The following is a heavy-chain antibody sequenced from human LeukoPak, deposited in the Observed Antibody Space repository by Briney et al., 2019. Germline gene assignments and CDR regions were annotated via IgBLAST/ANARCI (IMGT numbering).Heavy chain of an antibody. D-gene: IGHD5-18*01. CDR3: AKVRDTTDKRRYYYYGMDV. V-gene: IGHV3-30*18. Sequence: GGSLTLSCAASRFTFSIYCTHWVRQAPGRGLEWVGFILYEERNKYYTDSVEGPFTISRDNSKNTLYLQMNSLRDEDTAVYYCAKVRDTTDKRRYYYYGMDVWGKGTTVTVSS. J-gene: IGHJ6*04. CDR1: RFTFSIYC. CDR2: ILYEERNK.